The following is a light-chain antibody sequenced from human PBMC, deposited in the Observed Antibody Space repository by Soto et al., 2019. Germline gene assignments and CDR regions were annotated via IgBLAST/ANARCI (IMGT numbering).Light chain of an antibody. V-gene: IGKV1-5*01. CDR2: DAS. CDR3: QRYNSNSRT. J-gene: IGKJ1*01. Sequence: DIQMTQSPSTLSASVGDRVTITCRASQNVDNWVAWYQQKPGKAPKFLIYDASNLESGVPSRFSGRGSGTEFTLSISSLHPDSFATYYCQRYNSNSRTFDQVTRV. CDR1: QNVDNW.